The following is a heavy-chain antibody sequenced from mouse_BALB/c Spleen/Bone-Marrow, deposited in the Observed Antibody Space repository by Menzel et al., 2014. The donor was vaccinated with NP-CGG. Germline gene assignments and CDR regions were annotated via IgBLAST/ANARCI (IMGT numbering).Heavy chain of an antibody. V-gene: IGHV1-82*01. CDR1: GYAFSSSW. CDR2: IYPGDGAT. CDR3: ARFSTVYYFDY. D-gene: IGHD4-1*02. J-gene: IGHJ2*01. Sequence: VKLMESGPELVKPGASVKISCKASGYAFSSSWMNWVKQRPGQGLEWIGRIYPGDGATNYNGKFKGKATLTANKSSSTAYMQLNSLTSVDSAVYFCARFSTVYYFDYWGQGTTLTVSS.